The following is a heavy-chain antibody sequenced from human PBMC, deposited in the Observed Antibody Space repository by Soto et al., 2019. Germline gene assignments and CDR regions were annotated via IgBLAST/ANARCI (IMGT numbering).Heavy chain of an antibody. J-gene: IGHJ4*02. V-gene: IGHV4-59*01. D-gene: IGHD3-10*01. CDR3: ARDGYDGSGSPYPAF. CDR2: IYYLGST. Sequence: GPGPRGSSETLSLTCTVSGASMSEYFWSWIRQSPGKGLEWIGYIYYLGSTDYNPSLKSRVTISVDTSKRQFSLRLTSVTAADTAVYYCARDGYDGSGSPYPAFWGPGTQVTVSS. CDR1: GASMSEYF.